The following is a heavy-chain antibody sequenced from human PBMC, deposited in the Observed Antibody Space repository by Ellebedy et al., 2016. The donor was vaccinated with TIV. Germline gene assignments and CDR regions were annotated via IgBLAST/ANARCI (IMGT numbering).Heavy chain of an antibody. J-gene: IGHJ4*02. CDR3: ARSVARGGGFDY. V-gene: IGHV1-69*13. Sequence: AASVKVSCKASGYTFTSYGISWVRQAPGQGLEWMGGIIPIFATTKYAQKFQGRVTITADESMSTAHMELSSLRSEDTAVYYYARSVARGGGFDYWGQGTLVTVSS. D-gene: IGHD3-16*01. CDR2: IIPIFATT. CDR1: GYTFTSYG.